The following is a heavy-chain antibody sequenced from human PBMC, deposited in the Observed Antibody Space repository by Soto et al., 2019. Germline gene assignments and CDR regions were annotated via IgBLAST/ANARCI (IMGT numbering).Heavy chain of an antibody. CDR2: INDDGSST. CDR3: TRGHRSTSTGTGAF. Sequence: PGGSLRLSCAASGFTFSMYWMHWVRQAPGKGPEWVSRINDDGSSTNYADSVKGRFTISRDNAKNTLYLQMNDLRAEDTAVYYCTRGHRSTSTGTGAFWGQGTLVTVS. D-gene: IGHD3-10*01. CDR1: GFTFSMYW. J-gene: IGHJ4*02. V-gene: IGHV3-74*01.